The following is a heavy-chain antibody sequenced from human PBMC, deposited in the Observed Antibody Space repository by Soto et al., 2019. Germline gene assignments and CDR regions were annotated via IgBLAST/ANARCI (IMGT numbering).Heavy chain of an antibody. D-gene: IGHD6-13*01. Sequence: EVQLVESGGGLVQPGGSLRLSCVDSGFTFSSYWMSWVRQAPVKGLEWVGNIKQDGSEENYADSVKGRFTISRDKAKNSMYLQMNSLRVEDTAVYYCARIAASGRGWDVWGQGTTVVVSS. J-gene: IGHJ6*02. V-gene: IGHV3-7*01. CDR1: GFTFSSYW. CDR2: IKQDGSEE. CDR3: ARIAASGRGWDV.